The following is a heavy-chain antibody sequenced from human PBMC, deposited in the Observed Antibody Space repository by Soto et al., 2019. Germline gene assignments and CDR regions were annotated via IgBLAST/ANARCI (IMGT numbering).Heavy chain of an antibody. D-gene: IGHD2-2*01. CDR3: ARAVVVPTASKNFDY. J-gene: IGHJ4*02. CDR2: ISSSSTYI. Sequence: GGSLRLSCAASGFTFSSYSMNWVRQAPGKGLEWVSSISSSSTYIYYADSVKGRFTISRDNAKNSLYLQMNSLRAEDTAVYYCARAVVVPTASKNFDYWGQGTLVTVSS. CDR1: GFTFSSYS. V-gene: IGHV3-21*01.